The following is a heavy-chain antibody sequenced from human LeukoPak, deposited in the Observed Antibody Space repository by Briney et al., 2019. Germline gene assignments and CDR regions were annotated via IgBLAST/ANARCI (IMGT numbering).Heavy chain of an antibody. CDR2: IWYDGSNK. J-gene: IGHJ4*02. D-gene: IGHD3-10*01. V-gene: IGHV3-33*01. Sequence: PGGSLRLSCAASGFTFSSYGMHWVRQAPGKGLEWVAVIWYDGSNKYYADSVKGRFTISRDNSKNTLFLQMNSLRAEDTAVYYCSRAAMVRGVDYFDYWGQGTLVTVSS. CDR1: GFTFSSYG. CDR3: SRAAMVRGVDYFDY.